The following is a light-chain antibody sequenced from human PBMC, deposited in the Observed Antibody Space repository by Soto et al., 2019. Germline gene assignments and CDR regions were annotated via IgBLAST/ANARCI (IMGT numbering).Light chain of an antibody. V-gene: IGLV7-46*01. CDR2: DTS. J-gene: IGLJ2*01. CDR3: CSFALRSTLI. CDR1: TGPVTSGHW. Sequence: QAVVTQEPSLTVSPGGTVTLTCDSSTGPVTSGHWPYWLQQKPGQAPRTLIYDTSKKHSWTPARFSGSLLGGKAALTLSGAQPEDEADYYCCSFALRSTLIFGGGTKLTVL.